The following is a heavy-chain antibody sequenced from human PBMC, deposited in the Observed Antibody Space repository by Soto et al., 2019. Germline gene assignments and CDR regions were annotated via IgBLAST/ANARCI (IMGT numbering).Heavy chain of an antibody. Sequence: SETLSLTCTVSGGSISSYYWSWIRQPPGKGLEWIGYIYYSGSTNYNPSLKSRVTISVDTSKNQFSLKLSSVTAADTAVYYCARCLSAYSSSSVVPHYYYYYYMDVWGKGTTVTVSS. V-gene: IGHV4-59*01. CDR3: ARCLSAYSSSSVVPHYYYYYYMDV. D-gene: IGHD6-6*01. J-gene: IGHJ6*03. CDR2: IYYSGST. CDR1: GGSISSYY.